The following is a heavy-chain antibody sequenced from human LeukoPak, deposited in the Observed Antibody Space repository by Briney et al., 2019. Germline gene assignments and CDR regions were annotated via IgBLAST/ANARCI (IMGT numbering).Heavy chain of an antibody. CDR3: ARLLGGYFAGDAFDV. CDR2: TYYTGST. V-gene: IGHV4-39*02. CDR1: GGSVSSRPHF. Sequence: SETLSLTCTVSGGSVSSRPHFWAWIRQTPGKGLEWIGTTYYTGSTNYNPSLKSRVTLSVDVSTDTFSLNLGSVTAADTAVYYCARLLGGYFAGDAFDVWGQGTMVTVSS. J-gene: IGHJ3*01. D-gene: IGHD3-9*01.